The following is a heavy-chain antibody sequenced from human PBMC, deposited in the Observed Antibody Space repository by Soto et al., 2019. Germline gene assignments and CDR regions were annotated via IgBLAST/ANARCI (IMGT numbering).Heavy chain of an antibody. J-gene: IGHJ4*02. CDR3: TADTAVIPTAIDY. Sequence: GGSLRLSCAASDFTFSNAWINWVRQAPGKGLEWVGRIKSKTHGGTTDFAAPVKGRFTISRDDSKNMVYLQMNSLKSEDTAVYYCTADTAVIPTAIDYWGQGTLVTVPS. CDR1: DFTFSNAW. D-gene: IGHD2-2*01. CDR2: IKSKTHGGTT. V-gene: IGHV3-15*07.